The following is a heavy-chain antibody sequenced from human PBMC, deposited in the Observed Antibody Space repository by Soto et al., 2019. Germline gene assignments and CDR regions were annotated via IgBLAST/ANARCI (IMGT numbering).Heavy chain of an antibody. CDR3: AGSPEWSYALSQLVITTCAFY. D-gene: IGHD3-22*01. J-gene: IGHJ4*02. V-gene: IGHV1-69*01. CDR2: IIPVFGAT. Sequence: QVQLVQAGAEVKKPGSSVKVSCKASGGTFSSYAFSWVRQAPGQGVEWMGGIIPVFGATNYAQTFQGRVTITADASTSTAYMELSRLRSEDTAVDYCAGSPEWSYALSQLVITTCAFYWGQGTLVTVSP. CDR1: GGTFSSYA.